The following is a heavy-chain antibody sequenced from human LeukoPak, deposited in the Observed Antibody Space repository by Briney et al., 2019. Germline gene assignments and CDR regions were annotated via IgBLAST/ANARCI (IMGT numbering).Heavy chain of an antibody. CDR3: ARDGPARWYYYYYMDV. D-gene: IGHD6-6*01. CDR2: IYTSGST. CDR1: GGSISSSSYY. V-gene: IGHV4-61*02. Sequence: PSETLSFTCTVSGGSISSSSYYWSWIRQPAGKGLEWIGRIYTSGSTNYNPSLKSRVTMSVDTSKNQFSLKLSSVTAADTAVYYCARDGPARWYYYYYMDVWGKGTTVTVSS. J-gene: IGHJ6*03.